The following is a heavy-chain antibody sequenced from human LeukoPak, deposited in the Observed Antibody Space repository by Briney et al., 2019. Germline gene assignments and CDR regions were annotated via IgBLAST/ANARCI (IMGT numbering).Heavy chain of an antibody. V-gene: IGHV3-74*01. D-gene: IGHD3-16*01. J-gene: IGHJ4*02. CDR3: ARSDSGLYRY. CDR2: LNSTGSGT. CDR1: GFTFNYYW. Sequence: PGGSLRLSCAASGFTFNYYWMHWVRQAPGKGLEWVSRLNSTGSGTSYADSVKGRFTISRDNAKNTMYLQMHNLRADDTAVYYCARSDSGLYRYWGQGTLVTVSS.